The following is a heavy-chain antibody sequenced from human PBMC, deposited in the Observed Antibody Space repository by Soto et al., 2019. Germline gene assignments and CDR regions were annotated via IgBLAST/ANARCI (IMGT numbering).Heavy chain of an antibody. CDR2: ISSRSSST. V-gene: IGHV3-11*06. CDR1: GFIFRDFD. Sequence: PVGSLRLSCTYSGFIFRDFDMSGIGQVPGKGLEWLSNISSRSSSTDYADSVKGRFTISRDNAKNSLYLQMSSLRAEDTAVYYCARDRGGGSIFGGHYGMDVWGQGTTVTVSS. D-gene: IGHD3-3*01. CDR3: ARDRGGGSIFGGHYGMDV. J-gene: IGHJ6*02.